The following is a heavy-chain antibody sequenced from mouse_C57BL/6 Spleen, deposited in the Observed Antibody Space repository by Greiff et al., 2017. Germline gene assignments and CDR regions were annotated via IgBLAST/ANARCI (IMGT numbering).Heavy chain of an antibody. Sequence: VQLQQSGAELVRPGASVKLSCKASGYTFTDYYINWVKQRPGQGLEWIARIYPGSGNTYYNEKFKGKATLTAEKSSSTAYMQLSSLTSEDSAVYFCARYYGNYYFDYWGQGTTLTVSS. V-gene: IGHV1-76*01. CDR2: IYPGSGNT. CDR1: GYTFTDYY. D-gene: IGHD2-1*01. J-gene: IGHJ2*01. CDR3: ARYYGNYYFDY.